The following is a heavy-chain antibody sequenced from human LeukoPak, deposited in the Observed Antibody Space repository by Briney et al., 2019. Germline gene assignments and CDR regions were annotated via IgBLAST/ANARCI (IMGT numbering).Heavy chain of an antibody. J-gene: IGHJ4*02. Sequence: GRSLRLSCAASGFTLSSYGMHWVRQAPGKGLEWVAVIWYDGSNKYYADSVKGRFTISRDNSKNTLYLQMNSLRAEDTAVYYCARDRPDDYVWGSYRYIDYWGQGTLVTVSS. CDR3: ARDRPDDYVWGSYRYIDY. D-gene: IGHD3-16*02. CDR2: IWYDGSNK. V-gene: IGHV3-33*01. CDR1: GFTLSSYG.